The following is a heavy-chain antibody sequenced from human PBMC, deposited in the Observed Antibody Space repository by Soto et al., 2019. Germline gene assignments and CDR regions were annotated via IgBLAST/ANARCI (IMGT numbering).Heavy chain of an antibody. V-gene: IGHV3-23*01. J-gene: IGHJ4*02. D-gene: IGHD2-15*01. CDR3: AKDSCSGGSCYYYFDY. CDR2: ISGSGGST. Sequence: LSLTCAASGFTFRSYAMSWVRQAPGKGLEWVSAISGSGGSTYYADSVKGRFTISRDNSKNTLYLQMNSLRAEDTAVYYCAKDSCSGGSCYYYFDYWGQGTLVTVSS. CDR1: GFTFRSYA.